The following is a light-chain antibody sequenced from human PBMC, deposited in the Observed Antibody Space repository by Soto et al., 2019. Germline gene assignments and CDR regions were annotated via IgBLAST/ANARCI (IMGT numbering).Light chain of an antibody. V-gene: IGLV4-69*01. J-gene: IGLJ3*02. CDR1: SGYSTYA. CDR3: QSLGTGIQV. CDR2: INYDGTH. Sequence: QPVLTQSPSASASLGASVKLTCTLSSGYSTYAIAWHQQQSEKGPRFLMKINYDGTHSKGDGFFDRFSGSSSGAERHLTXSSLXXXDEXDYYCQSLGTGIQVFGGGTKLTVL.